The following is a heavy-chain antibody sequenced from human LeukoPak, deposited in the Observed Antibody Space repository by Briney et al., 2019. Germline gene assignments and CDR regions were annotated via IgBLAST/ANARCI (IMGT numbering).Heavy chain of an antibody. Sequence: GRSPRLSCAASGFTFSSYGMHWVRQAPGKGLEWVAVIWYDGSNKYYADSVKGRFTISRDNSENTLYLQMNSLRAEDTAVYYCVGSMVKSVPSLDYWGQGTLVTVSS. CDR3: VGSMVKSVPSLDY. CDR1: GFTFSSYG. CDR2: IWYDGSNK. V-gene: IGHV3-33*01. J-gene: IGHJ4*02. D-gene: IGHD5-18*01.